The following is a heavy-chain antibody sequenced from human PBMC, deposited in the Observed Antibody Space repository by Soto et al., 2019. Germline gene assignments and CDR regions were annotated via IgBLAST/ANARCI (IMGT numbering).Heavy chain of an antibody. Sequence: QVQLVESGGGVVQPGRSLRLSCAASGFTFNSYGIHWVRQAPGKGLEWVAVISHDGSKTNYADSVKGRVTISRDNSKDTLYLQMNTLRADERDVYYCAKDAYYYSRSDYYGLDSWGEGHLGAVSS. CDR3: AKDAYYYSRSDYYGLDS. CDR2: ISHDGSKT. J-gene: IGHJ4*02. D-gene: IGHD3-3*01. V-gene: IGHV3-30*18. CDR1: GFTFNSYG.